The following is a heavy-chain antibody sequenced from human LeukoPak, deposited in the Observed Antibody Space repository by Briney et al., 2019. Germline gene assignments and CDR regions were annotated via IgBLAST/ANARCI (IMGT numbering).Heavy chain of an antibody. D-gene: IGHD3-22*01. J-gene: IGHJ4*02. CDR2: INANSGGT. CDR3: ARAIPLPNYYDSSGYYGR. CDR1: GYTFTGYY. Sequence: ASVKVSCKASGYTFTGYYMHWVRQAPGQGLEWMGRINANSGGTNYAQKFQGRVTMTRDTSISTAYMELSRLRSDDTAVYYCARAIPLPNYYDSSGYYGRWGQGTLVTVSS. V-gene: IGHV1-2*06.